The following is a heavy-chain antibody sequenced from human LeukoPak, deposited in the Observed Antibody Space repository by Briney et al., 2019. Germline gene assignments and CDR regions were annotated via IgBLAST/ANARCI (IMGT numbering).Heavy chain of an antibody. CDR1: GFTFSSYS. J-gene: IGHJ5*02. V-gene: IGHV4-31*02. Sequence: LRLSCAASGFTFSSYSMNWVRQHPGKGLEWIGYIYYSGSTYYNPSLKSRVTISVDTSKNQFSLKLSSVTAADTAVYYCARARSIAVWFDPWGQGTLVTVSS. CDR2: IYYSGST. D-gene: IGHD6-6*01. CDR3: ARARSIAVWFDP.